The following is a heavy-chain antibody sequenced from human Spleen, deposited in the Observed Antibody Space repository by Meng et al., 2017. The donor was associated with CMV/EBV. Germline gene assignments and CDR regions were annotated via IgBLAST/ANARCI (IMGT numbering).Heavy chain of an antibody. CDR1: GGSISSYY. D-gene: IGHD5-24*01. Sequence: GSLRLSCTVSGGSISSYYWSWIRQPPGKGLEWIGYIYYSGSTNYNPSLKSRVTISVDTSKNQFSLKLSSVTAADTAVYYCARGGNFEPDFDYWGQGTLVTVSS. J-gene: IGHJ4*02. CDR2: IYYSGST. V-gene: IGHV4-59*01. CDR3: ARGGNFEPDFDY.